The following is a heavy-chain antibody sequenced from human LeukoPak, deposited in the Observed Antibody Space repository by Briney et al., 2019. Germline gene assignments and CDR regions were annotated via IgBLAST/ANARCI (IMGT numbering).Heavy chain of an antibody. J-gene: IGHJ4*02. Sequence: GGSLSLSCATSGFIFSDYSMAWVRQAPGRGLEWVAVISGRSGYIAYADSVKGRFTISRDNSENTLYLQMNSLRAEDTAVYYCARERDRGTQVAAHFDHWGQGTALTVSS. V-gene: IGHV3-21*04. CDR2: ISGRSGYI. D-gene: IGHD6-19*01. CDR1: GFIFSDYS. CDR3: ARERDRGTQVAAHFDH.